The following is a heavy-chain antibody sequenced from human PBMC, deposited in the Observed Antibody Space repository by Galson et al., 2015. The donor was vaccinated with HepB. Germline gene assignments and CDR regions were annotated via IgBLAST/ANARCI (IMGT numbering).Heavy chain of an antibody. J-gene: IGHJ4*02. CDR2: ISYDGSNK. CDR1: GFTFSSYG. CDR3: AKDPMVRGAAPLPGY. V-gene: IGHV3-30*18. Sequence: SLRLSCAASGFTFSSYGMHWVRQAPGKGLEWVAVISYDGSNKYYADSVKGRFTISRDNSKNTLYLQMNSLRAEDTAVYYCAKDPMVRGAAPLPGYWGQGTLVTVSS. D-gene: IGHD3-10*01.